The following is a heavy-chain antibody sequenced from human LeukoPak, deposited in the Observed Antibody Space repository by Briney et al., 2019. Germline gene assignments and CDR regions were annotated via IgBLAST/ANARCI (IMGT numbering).Heavy chain of an antibody. CDR3: ARDLLRQGWFDP. D-gene: IGHD3-22*01. CDR1: GGSISSYY. J-gene: IGHJ5*02. Sequence: SETLSLTCTVSGGSISSYYWSWIRQPPGKGREWIGYIYYSGSTNYNPSLKSRVTISVDTSKNQFSLKLSSVTAADTAVYYCARDLLRQGWFDPWGQGTLVTVSS. V-gene: IGHV4-59*01. CDR2: IYYSGST.